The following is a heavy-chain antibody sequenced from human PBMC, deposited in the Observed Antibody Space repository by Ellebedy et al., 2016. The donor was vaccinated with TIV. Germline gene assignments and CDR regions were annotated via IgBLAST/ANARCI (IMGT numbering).Heavy chain of an antibody. Sequence: GESLKISCTASGFTLSTYAMSWVRQAPGKGLERVSTISGSGGSGSGGRTYYADSVKGRFTISRDNSKNTLYLQMNSLRAEDTAVYYCAKVGEYYDFWSGYSPFDYWGQGTLVTVSS. CDR2: ISGSGGSGSGGRT. CDR1: GFTLSTYA. D-gene: IGHD3-3*01. V-gene: IGHV3-23*01. J-gene: IGHJ4*02. CDR3: AKVGEYYDFWSGYSPFDY.